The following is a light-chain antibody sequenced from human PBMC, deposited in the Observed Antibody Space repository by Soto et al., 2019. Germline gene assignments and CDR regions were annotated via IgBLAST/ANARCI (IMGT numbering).Light chain of an antibody. J-gene: IGKJ3*01. Sequence: EIVLTQSPGTLSLSAGERATLSCRASQSVSSSYLAWYQQKPGQAPRLLIYGASSMAPGIPDRFSGSGSGTDFTLTITRLEPEDFAVYYCQQYDSSSFTFGPGTKVDIK. CDR1: QSVSSSY. CDR2: GAS. CDR3: QQYDSSSFT. V-gene: IGKV3-20*01.